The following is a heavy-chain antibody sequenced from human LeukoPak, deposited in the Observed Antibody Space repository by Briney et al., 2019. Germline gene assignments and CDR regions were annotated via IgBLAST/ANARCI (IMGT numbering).Heavy chain of an antibody. V-gene: IGHV3-30*02. CDR2: IRYDGSNK. CDR1: GFTFSSYG. J-gene: IGHJ4*02. CDR3: AGRLRDGYLRPVDY. Sequence: GGSLRLSCAASGFTFSSYGMHWVRQAPGKGLEWVAFIRYDGSNKYYADSVKGRFTISRDNSKNTLYLQMNSLRAEDTAVYYCAGRLRDGYLRPVDYWGQGTLVTVSS. D-gene: IGHD5-24*01.